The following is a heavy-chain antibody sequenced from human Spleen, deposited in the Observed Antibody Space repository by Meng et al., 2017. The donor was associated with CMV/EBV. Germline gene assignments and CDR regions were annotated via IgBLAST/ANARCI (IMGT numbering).Heavy chain of an antibody. V-gene: IGHV3-30*02. Sequence: GGSLRLSCTVSGGSISSSSYYWGWIRQPPGKGLEWVAFIRYDGSGKYFADSVRGRFTISRDNSKNTLYLRMNSLRSEDTAVYYCAGLYGSGSAHLGRSLDYWGQGTLVTVSS. CDR3: AGLYGSGSAHLGRSLDY. CDR1: GGSISSSSYY. J-gene: IGHJ4*02. CDR2: IRYDGSGK. D-gene: IGHD3-10*01.